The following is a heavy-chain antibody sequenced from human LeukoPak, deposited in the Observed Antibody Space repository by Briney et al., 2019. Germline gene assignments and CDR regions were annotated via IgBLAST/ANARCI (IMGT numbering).Heavy chain of an antibody. CDR3: AKDVTSGSYYPDFDY. J-gene: IGHJ4*02. CDR1: GFTFSSYG. D-gene: IGHD1-26*01. Sequence: GGSLRLSCAASGFTFSSYGMHWVRQAPGKGLEWVAFIRYDGSNKYYADSVKGRFTISRDNSKNTLYLQMNSLRAEDTAVYYCAKDVTSGSYYPDFDYWGQGTLVTVSS. V-gene: IGHV3-30*02. CDR2: IRYDGSNK.